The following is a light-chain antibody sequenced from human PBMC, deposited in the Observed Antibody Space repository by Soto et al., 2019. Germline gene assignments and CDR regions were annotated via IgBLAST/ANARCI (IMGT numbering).Light chain of an antibody. Sequence: QSALTQPASVSGSPGQSITISCTGTSSDVGGYNYVFWYQHHTGKAPKLMIYEVNNRPSGVSDRFSVSKSGNTAYLTISGRQAEDEADYDCSSHPRSNPVVFGGGTKLPVL. J-gene: IGLJ2*01. CDR3: SSHPRSNPVV. V-gene: IGLV2-14*01. CDR1: SSDVGGYNY. CDR2: EVN.